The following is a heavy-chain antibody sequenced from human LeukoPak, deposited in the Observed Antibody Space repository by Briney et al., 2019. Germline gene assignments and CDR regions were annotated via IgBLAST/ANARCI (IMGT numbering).Heavy chain of an antibody. CDR2: INAGNGNT. D-gene: IGHD6-19*01. CDR3: ASTGPRKIAVPLEG. Sequence: ASVTVSCKASGYTFTSYAMHWVRLAPGQRLEWMGWINAGNGNTKYSQKFQGRVTITRDTSASTAYMELSSLRSEDTAVYYCASTGPRKIAVPLEGWGQGTLVTVSS. J-gene: IGHJ4*02. CDR1: GYTFTSYA. V-gene: IGHV1-3*01.